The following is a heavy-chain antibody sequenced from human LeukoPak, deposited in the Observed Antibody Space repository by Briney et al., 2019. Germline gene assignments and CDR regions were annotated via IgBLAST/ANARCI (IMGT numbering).Heavy chain of an antibody. V-gene: IGHV3-23*01. CDR3: AKHLWRDLVWFGEGYYFGY. J-gene: IGHJ4*02. CDR1: GFPFSNYA. D-gene: IGHD3-10*01. Sequence: GGSLRLSCAASGFPFSNYAMSWVRQAPGKGLECVSVISGDGGTTFYADSVKGRFTISRDNSKNTLYLQMNSLRAEDTAVYYCAKHLWRDLVWFGEGYYFGYWGQGALVTVSS. CDR2: ISGDGGTT.